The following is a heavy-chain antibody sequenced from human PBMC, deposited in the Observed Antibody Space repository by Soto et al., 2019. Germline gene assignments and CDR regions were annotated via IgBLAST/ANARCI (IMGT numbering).Heavy chain of an antibody. Sequence: QVQLVESGGGVVQPGRSLRLSCAASGFTFSSYGMHWVRQAPGKGLEWVAVISYDGSNKYYADSVKGRFTISRDNSKNTLYLLMSSLRAEETAVYYCAKDRAGVVTYWGQGTLVTVSS. J-gene: IGHJ4*02. CDR1: GFTFSSYG. V-gene: IGHV3-30*18. CDR3: AKDRAGVVTY. D-gene: IGHD3-3*01. CDR2: ISYDGSNK.